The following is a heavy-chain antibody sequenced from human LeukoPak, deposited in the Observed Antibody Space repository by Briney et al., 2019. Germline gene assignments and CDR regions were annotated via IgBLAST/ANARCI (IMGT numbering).Heavy chain of an antibody. J-gene: IGHJ4*02. CDR1: GGSISSYY. Sequence: SETLSLTCTVSGGSISSYYCSWIRQPPGKGLEWISSIYYSGNTYYNASLKSQVSISIDTSKNQFSLRLTSVTAADTAVYYCARQTGSGLFILPGGQGTLVTVSS. CDR2: IYYSGNT. D-gene: IGHD3/OR15-3a*01. CDR3: ARQTGSGLFILP. V-gene: IGHV4-59*04.